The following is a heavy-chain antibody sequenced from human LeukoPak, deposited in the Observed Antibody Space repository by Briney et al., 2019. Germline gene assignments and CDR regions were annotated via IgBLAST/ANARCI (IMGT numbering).Heavy chain of an antibody. J-gene: IGHJ4*02. CDR1: GGSISSYY. CDR2: IYYSGST. V-gene: IGHV4-59*01. D-gene: IGHD3-3*01. CDR3: ARGGGGSPVFGVVIAYFDY. Sequence: SETPSLXCTVSGGSISSYYWSWIRQPPGKGLEWIGYIYYSGSTNYNPSLKSRVTISVDTSKNQFSLKLSSVTAADTAVYYCARGGGGSPVFGVVIAYFDYWGQGTLVTVSS.